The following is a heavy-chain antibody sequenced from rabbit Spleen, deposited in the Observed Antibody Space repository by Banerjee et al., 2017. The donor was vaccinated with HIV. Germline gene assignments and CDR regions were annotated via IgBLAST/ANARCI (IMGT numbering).Heavy chain of an antibody. CDR1: GFSFSSTYW. J-gene: IGHJ4*01. V-gene: IGHV1S40*01. CDR3: ARSRYYDFDYSGYTYAIPNNL. D-gene: IGHD6-1*01. CDR2: IDAGGSGTT. Sequence: QSLEESGGGLVKPGASLTLTCTASGFSFSSTYWICWVRQAPGKGLEWIACIDAGGSGTTYYASWARGRFTISKTSSTTVTLQMTSLTAADTATYFCARSRYYDFDYSGYTYAIPNNLWGPGTLVTVS.